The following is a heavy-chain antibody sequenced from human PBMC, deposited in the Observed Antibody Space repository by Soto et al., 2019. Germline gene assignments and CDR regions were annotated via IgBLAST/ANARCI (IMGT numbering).Heavy chain of an antibody. D-gene: IGHD6-19*01. V-gene: IGHV3-48*01. CDR3: VKDGSSGWPYYYGLDV. Sequence: GGSLRLSCAASGFTFSSYSMNWVRKAPGKGLEWVSYISSSSSTIYYADSVKGRFTISRDNSKNTLYLQISSLRAEDTAVYYCVKDGSSGWPYYYGLDVWGQGTTVTVSS. CDR1: GFTFSSYS. J-gene: IGHJ6*02. CDR2: ISSSSSTI.